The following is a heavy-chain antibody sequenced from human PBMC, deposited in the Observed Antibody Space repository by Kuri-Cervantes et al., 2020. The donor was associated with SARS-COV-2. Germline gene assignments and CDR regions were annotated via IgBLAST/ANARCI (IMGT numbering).Heavy chain of an antibody. CDR1: GFTVSSNY. CDR3: AKHGDYGGYYFDY. V-gene: IGHV3-23*03. D-gene: IGHD4-17*01. Sequence: GGSLRLSCAASGFTVSSNYMSWVRQAPGKGLEWVSVIYSGGSSTYYADSVKGRFTISRDNSKNTLYLQMNSLRAEDTAVYYCAKHGDYGGYYFDYWGQGTLVTVSS. CDR2: IYSGGSST. J-gene: IGHJ4*02.